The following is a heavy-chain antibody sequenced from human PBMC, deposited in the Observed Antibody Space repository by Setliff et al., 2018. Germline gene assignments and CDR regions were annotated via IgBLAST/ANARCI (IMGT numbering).Heavy chain of an antibody. J-gene: IGHJ5*02. CDR3: ARGRNVAARLLDT. CDR1: GGTFSDYY. V-gene: IGHV4-34*01. CDR2: INHSGTT. D-gene: IGHD6-6*01. Sequence: SETLSLTCTAYGGTFSDYYWTWIRQPPGKGLEWIGEINHSGTTNYNPSLKSRVTISVDTSKNQFSLTMSSVTAADAAVYYCARGRNVAARLLDTWGQGSRVTVSS.